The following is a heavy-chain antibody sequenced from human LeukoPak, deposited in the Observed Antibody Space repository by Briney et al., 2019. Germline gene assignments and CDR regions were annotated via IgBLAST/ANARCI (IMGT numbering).Heavy chain of an antibody. Sequence: ASVKVSCKASGYTFTGYYMHWVRQAPGQGLEWMGWINPNSGGTNYAQNFQGRVTMTRDTSISTAYMELSRLRSDDTAVYYCARSRVGNGDYLFEDVWGQGTLVTVSS. CDR1: GYTFTGYY. CDR2: INPNSGGT. CDR3: ARSRVGNGDYLFEDV. J-gene: IGHJ4*02. V-gene: IGHV1-2*02. D-gene: IGHD4-17*01.